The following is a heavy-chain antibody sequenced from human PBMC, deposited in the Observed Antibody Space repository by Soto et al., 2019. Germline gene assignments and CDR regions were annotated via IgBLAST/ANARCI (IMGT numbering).Heavy chain of an antibody. CDR1: GFTFSSYA. CDR3: ARQSDVWFGELLGYFQH. V-gene: IGHV3-30-3*01. CDR2: ISYDGSNK. J-gene: IGHJ1*01. Sequence: QVQLVESGGGVVQPGRSLRLSCAASGFTFSSYAMHWVRQAPGKGLEWVAVISYDGSNKYYADSVKGRFTISRDNSKNTLYLQMNSLRAEDTAVYYCARQSDVWFGELLGYFQHWGQGTLVTVSS. D-gene: IGHD3-10*01.